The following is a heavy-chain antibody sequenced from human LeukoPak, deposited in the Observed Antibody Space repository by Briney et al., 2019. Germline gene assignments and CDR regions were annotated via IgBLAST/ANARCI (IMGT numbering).Heavy chain of an antibody. Sequence: GGSLRLSCAASGFAFSSYAMTWVRQAPGKGLEWVSSIRGSGGSTYYADSVKGRFTISRDNAKNSLYLQMNSLRAEDTAVYYCARDEIYCTNGVCYPPNWFDPWGQGTLVTVSS. D-gene: IGHD2-8*01. CDR1: GFAFSSYA. J-gene: IGHJ5*02. CDR2: IRGSGGST. V-gene: IGHV3-21*01. CDR3: ARDEIYCTNGVCYPPNWFDP.